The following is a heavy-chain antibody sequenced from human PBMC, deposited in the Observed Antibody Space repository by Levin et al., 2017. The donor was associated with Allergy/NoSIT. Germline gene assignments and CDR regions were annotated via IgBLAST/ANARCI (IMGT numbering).Heavy chain of an antibody. D-gene: IGHD3-3*01. J-gene: IGHJ4*02. CDR1: GFTFGIYW. CDR3: ARTAEGSGYYHFDY. Sequence: PGGSLRLSCVASGFTFGIYWMSWLRQSPGKGLEWVANIKEDGTEKYYLDSMKGRFSISRDNAKNSLSLQMYSLRDEDTAIYYCARTAEGSGYYHFDYWGPGTLVTVSS. CDR2: IKEDGTEK. V-gene: IGHV3-7*01.